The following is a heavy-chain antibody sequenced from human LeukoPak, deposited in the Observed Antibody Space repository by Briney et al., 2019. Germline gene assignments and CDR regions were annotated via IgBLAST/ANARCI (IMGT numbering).Heavy chain of an antibody. CDR1: GFTFSSHA. CDR2: ISYDGSNK. D-gene: IGHD4-23*01. V-gene: IGHV3-30-3*01. J-gene: IGHJ4*02. Sequence: GGSLRLSCVGSGFTFSSHAMSWVRQAPGKGLEWVAVISYDGSNKYYADSVKGRFTISRDNSKNTLYLQMNSLRAEDTAVYYCARENGGSDYWGQGTLVTVSS. CDR3: ARENGGSDY.